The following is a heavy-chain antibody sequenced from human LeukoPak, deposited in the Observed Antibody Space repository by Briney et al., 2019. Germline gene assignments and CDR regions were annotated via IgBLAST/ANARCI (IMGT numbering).Heavy chain of an antibody. Sequence: SETLSLTCTVSGGSISSYYWSWIRQPPGKGLEWIGNIYYSGSTNYNPSLKSRVTISVDTSKNQFSLKLSSVTAADTAVYYCARRSGYYYDFDYWGQGTLVTVSS. D-gene: IGHD3-22*01. V-gene: IGHV4-59*12. CDR2: IYYSGST. CDR1: GGSISSYY. CDR3: ARRSGYYYDFDY. J-gene: IGHJ4*02.